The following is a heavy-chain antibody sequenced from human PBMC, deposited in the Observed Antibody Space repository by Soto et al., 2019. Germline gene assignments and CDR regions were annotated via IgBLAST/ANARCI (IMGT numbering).Heavy chain of an antibody. CDR1: GYTFTSYC. D-gene: IGHD3-3*01. CDR3: ARDPPIKIFGVFKPSVAFDL. V-gene: IGHV1-18*04. CDR2: ISAYNGNT. Sequence: ASVKVSCKASGYTFTSYCISWVRQAPGQGLEWMGWISAYNGNTNYAQKLQGRVTMTTDTSTSTAYMELRSLRSDDTAVYYCARDPPIKIFGVFKPSVAFDLWGQGTTVTVSS. J-gene: IGHJ3*01.